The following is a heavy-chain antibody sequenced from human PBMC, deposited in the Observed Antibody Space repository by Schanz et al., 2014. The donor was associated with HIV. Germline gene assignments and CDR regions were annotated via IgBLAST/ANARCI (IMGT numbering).Heavy chain of an antibody. D-gene: IGHD3-22*01. V-gene: IGHV1-18*01. Sequence: QVQLVQSGAEVKKPGSSVKVSCKPFGGTFRTFAISWVRQAPGQGLEWMGWISAYNGNTNYAQKLQGRVTMTPDTSTSTAYMELRSLRSDDTAVYYCARERYYSSGYFDLHYYYGIDVWGQGTTVTVSS. CDR1: GGTFRTFA. CDR2: ISAYNGNT. J-gene: IGHJ6*02. CDR3: ARERYYSSGYFDLHYYYGIDV.